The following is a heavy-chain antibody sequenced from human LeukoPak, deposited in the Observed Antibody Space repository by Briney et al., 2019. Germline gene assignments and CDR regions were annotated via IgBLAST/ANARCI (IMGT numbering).Heavy chain of an antibody. CDR3: ARGPRGASAVSSAPEPFDY. CDR2: INHSGST. J-gene: IGHJ4*02. D-gene: IGHD3-16*01. CDR1: GGSFSGYY. V-gene: IGHV4-34*01. Sequence: PSETLSLTCAVYGGSFSGYYWSWIRQPPGKGLEWMGEINHSGSTNYNPSLKSRVTISVDTSKNQFSLKLSSVTAADTAVYYCARGPRGASAVSSAPEPFDYWGQGTLVTVSS.